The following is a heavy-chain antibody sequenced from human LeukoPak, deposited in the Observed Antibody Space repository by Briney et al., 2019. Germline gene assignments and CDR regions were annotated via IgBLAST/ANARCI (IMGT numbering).Heavy chain of an antibody. Sequence: GGSLRLSCAASGFTFSSYAMHWVRQAPGKGLEWVAFIRYDGSNKYYADSVKGRFTISRDNSMNTLYLQMDSLRVEDTAVYYCANVIPNWNYAVYWGQGTLVTVSS. CDR2: IRYDGSNK. CDR3: ANVIPNWNYAVY. D-gene: IGHD1-7*01. J-gene: IGHJ4*02. V-gene: IGHV3-30*02. CDR1: GFTFSSYA.